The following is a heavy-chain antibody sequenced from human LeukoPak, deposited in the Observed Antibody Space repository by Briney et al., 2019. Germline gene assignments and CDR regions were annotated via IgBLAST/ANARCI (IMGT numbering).Heavy chain of an antibody. Sequence: AGSLRLSCAASGFTFSSYAMHWVRQAPGKGLEWVAVISYDGSNKYYVDSVNGPFTIPRHNSNKTPYSQINSLRADDTAVYYCAREPHPPGGYSYGYEYWGQGTLVTVSS. J-gene: IGHJ4*02. CDR1: GFTFSSYA. V-gene: IGHV3-30*14. CDR3: AREPHPPGGYSYGYEY. CDR2: ISYDGSNK. D-gene: IGHD5-18*01.